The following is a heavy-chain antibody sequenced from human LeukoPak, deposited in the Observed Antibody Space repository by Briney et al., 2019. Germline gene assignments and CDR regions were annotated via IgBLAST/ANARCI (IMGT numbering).Heavy chain of an antibody. CDR1: GYTLTELS. V-gene: IGHV1-24*01. J-gene: IGHJ3*02. CDR2: FDPEDGET. D-gene: IGHD3-10*01. Sequence: ASVKVSCKVSGYTLTELSMHWVRQAPGKGLEWMGGFDPEDGETIYAQKFQGRVTMTEDTSTDTAYMELSSLRSEDTAVYYCATAPAIRGVISFDIWGQGTMVTVSS. CDR3: ATAPAIRGVISFDI.